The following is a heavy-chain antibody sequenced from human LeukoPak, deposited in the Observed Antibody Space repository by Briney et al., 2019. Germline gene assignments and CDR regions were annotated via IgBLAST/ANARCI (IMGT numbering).Heavy chain of an antibody. CDR3: ARHHAPYGSGTYYNPTYYHYGMDV. V-gene: IGHV4-61*05. D-gene: IGHD3-10*01. CDR2: VYYSGST. CDR1: GGSISSSSYY. Sequence: PSETLSLTCTVSGGSISSSSYYWGWIRQPPGKGLEWIGYVYYSGSTNYNPSLKSRVTISVDTSKNQFSLKLSSVTAADTAVYYCARHHAPYGSGTYYNPTYYHYGMDVWGQGTTVTVSS. J-gene: IGHJ6*02.